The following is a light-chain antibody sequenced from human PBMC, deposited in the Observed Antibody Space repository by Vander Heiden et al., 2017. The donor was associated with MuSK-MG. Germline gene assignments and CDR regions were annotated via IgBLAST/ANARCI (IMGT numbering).Light chain of an antibody. Sequence: ELVLTQSPGTLSLSPGERATLSCRASQSVSSSYLAWYQQKPGQAPRLLIYGASSRATGIPDRFSGSGSGTDFTLTISRLEPEDFAVYYCQQDGSSPRTFGQGTKVXIK. CDR2: GAS. CDR1: QSVSSSY. V-gene: IGKV3-20*01. J-gene: IGKJ1*01. CDR3: QQDGSSPRT.